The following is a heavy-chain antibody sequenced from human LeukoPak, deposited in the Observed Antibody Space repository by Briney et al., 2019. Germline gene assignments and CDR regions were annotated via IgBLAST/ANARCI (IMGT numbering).Heavy chain of an antibody. CDR1: GFTFSDHY. CDR2: SKNKANSYIT. Sequence: PGGSLRLTCAASGFTFSDHYMDWVRQAPGKRLEWVGRSKNKANSYITQYAAFVQGRFTISRDDSKNSLYLQINSLKTEDTAVYYCARDDGGQGDYWGQGTLVTVSS. CDR3: ARDDGGQGDY. V-gene: IGHV3-72*01. D-gene: IGHD2-15*01. J-gene: IGHJ4*02.